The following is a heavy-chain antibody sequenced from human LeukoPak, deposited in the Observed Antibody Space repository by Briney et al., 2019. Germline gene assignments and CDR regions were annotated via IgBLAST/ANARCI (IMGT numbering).Heavy chain of an antibody. CDR2: ISGSGGST. CDR3: ASRLQLETFDY. CDR1: GFTFSSYA. D-gene: IGHD1-1*01. J-gene: IGHJ4*02. V-gene: IGHV3-23*01. Sequence: GGSLRLSCAASGFTFSSYAMSWVRQAPGKGLEGVSAISGSGGSTYYADSVKGRFTISRDNSKNTLYLQMNSLRAEDTAVYYCASRLQLETFDYWGQGTLVTVSS.